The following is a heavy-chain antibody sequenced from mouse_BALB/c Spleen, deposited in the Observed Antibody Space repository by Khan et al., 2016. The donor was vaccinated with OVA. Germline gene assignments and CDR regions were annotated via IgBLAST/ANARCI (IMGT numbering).Heavy chain of an antibody. CDR3: ARNAYFGNYFDY. V-gene: IGHV1S81*02. CDR1: GYTFTNYW. Sequence: QVQLQQPGAELVKPGASVKLSCKASGYTFTNYWVHWVKQRPGQGLEWIGEIYPNDGRSNNNAKFKTKATLTVDKSSSTAYMQLSSLTAEDSAVYYCARNAYFGNYFDYWGQGTTLTVSS. D-gene: IGHD2-10*01. J-gene: IGHJ2*01. CDR2: IYPNDGRS.